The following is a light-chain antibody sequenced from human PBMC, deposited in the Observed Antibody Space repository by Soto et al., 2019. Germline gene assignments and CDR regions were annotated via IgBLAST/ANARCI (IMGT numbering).Light chain of an antibody. J-gene: IGLJ3*02. V-gene: IGLV4-60*03. CDR2: LEGSGSY. CDR3: VTWDSNIPLWL. CDR1: SGHSSYI. Sequence: QSVLTQSSSASASLGSSVKLTCTLSSGHSSYIIAWHQQQPGKAPRYLMKLEGSGSYNKGSGVPDRFSGSSSGADRYLTIANLQSEDEADYYCVTWDSNIPLWLFGGGTKLTVL.